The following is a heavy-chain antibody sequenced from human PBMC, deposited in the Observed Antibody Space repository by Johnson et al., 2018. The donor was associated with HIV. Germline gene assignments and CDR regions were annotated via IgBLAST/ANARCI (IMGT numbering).Heavy chain of an antibody. CDR3: AKDLVWNSGSYWDAFDV. J-gene: IGHJ3*01. CDR2: ISYDGLNK. V-gene: IGHV3-30*04. D-gene: IGHD1-26*01. Sequence: QMMLVESGGGVVQPGRSLRLSCTASTFTFSNYAMHWVRQAPGTGLEWVAVISYDGLNKYYADSVKGRFTISRDNSKNTLSLHMNSLKPEDTAVYYCAKDLVWNSGSYWDAFDVWGQGTKVTVSS. CDR1: TFTFSNYA.